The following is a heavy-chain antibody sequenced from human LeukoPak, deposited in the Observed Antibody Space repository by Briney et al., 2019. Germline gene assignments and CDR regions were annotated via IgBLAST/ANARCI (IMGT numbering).Heavy chain of an antibody. J-gene: IGHJ4*02. V-gene: IGHV3-9*01. D-gene: IGHD3-16*02. CDR1: GFTFDDYA. CDR2: ISWNSGSI. CDR3: ARDWGLHDYVWGSYRTYYFDY. Sequence: GGSLRLSCAASGFTFDDYAMHWVRQAPGKGLEWVSGISWNSGSIGYADSVKGRFTISRDNAKNSLYLQMNSLRAEDTAVYYCARDWGLHDYVWGSYRTYYFDYWGQGTLVTVSS.